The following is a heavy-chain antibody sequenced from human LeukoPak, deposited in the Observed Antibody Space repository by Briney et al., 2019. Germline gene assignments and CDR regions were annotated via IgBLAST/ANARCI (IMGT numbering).Heavy chain of an antibody. CDR2: ISTSSSYI. V-gene: IGHV3-21*04. CDR1: GFTFSDYG. D-gene: IGHD3-22*01. CDR3: AKAYSSSGYYLFDY. J-gene: IGHJ4*02. Sequence: GGSLRLSCAASGFTFSDYGMNWVRQAPGKGLEWVSFISTSSSYIYYADSVKGRFTISRDNAKNSLYLQMNSLRAEDTASYYCAKAYSSSGYYLFDYWGQGTLVTVSS.